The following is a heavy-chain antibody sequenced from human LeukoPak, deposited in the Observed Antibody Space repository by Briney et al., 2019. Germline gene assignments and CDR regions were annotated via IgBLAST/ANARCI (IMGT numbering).Heavy chain of an antibody. CDR3: ARGRPYDSSGYYRSGHLTSDY. Sequence: SETLSLTCAVYGGSFSGYYWSWIRQPPGKGLEWIGEINQSGSTNYNPSLKSRVTISVDTSKNQFSLKLSSVTAADTAVYYCARGRPYDSSGYYRSGHLTSDYWGQGTLVTVSS. D-gene: IGHD3-22*01. CDR2: INQSGST. J-gene: IGHJ4*02. V-gene: IGHV4-34*01. CDR1: GGSFSGYY.